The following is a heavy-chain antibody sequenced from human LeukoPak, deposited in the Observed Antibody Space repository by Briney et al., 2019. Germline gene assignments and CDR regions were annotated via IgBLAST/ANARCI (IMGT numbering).Heavy chain of an antibody. CDR1: GFTFNSYS. Sequence: PGGSLRLSCAASGFTFNSYSMNWVRQAPGKGLEWVSSISSSSNYIYYADSVKGRFTISRDNAKNSLYLQMNSLRAEDTAVYYCARGSCNSHYVGDYWGQGTLVTVSS. V-gene: IGHV3-21*01. J-gene: IGHJ4*02. D-gene: IGHD4-4*01. CDR3: ARGSCNSHYVGDY. CDR2: ISSSSNYI.